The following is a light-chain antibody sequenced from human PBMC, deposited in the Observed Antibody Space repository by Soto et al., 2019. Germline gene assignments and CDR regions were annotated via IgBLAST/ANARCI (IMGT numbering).Light chain of an antibody. Sequence: DIQMTQSPSSLSASVGDRVTITCRASQSINTSLNWYQQQPGKAPKVLLYGASSLQGGVPSRFSGSGYGSDFTLTITSLQPEDFAIYYCQQTYSPPSITFGQGTRLDIK. V-gene: IGKV1-39*01. CDR2: GAS. J-gene: IGKJ5*01. CDR1: QSINTS. CDR3: QQTYSPPSIT.